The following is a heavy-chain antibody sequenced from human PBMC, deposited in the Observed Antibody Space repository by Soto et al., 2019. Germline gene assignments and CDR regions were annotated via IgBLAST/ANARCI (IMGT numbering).Heavy chain of an antibody. Sequence: QITLKESGPTMVKPTQTLTLSCTFSGFSLSTGGVGVGWIRQPPGKALEWLALIYWDDDKRYRTSLQNRLTITADTSYNQVVLSMSNMGPDVTATYSCAHRNVEVVGGPTNTFDYWGQGALVTVSS. V-gene: IGHV2-5*02. CDR2: IYWDDDK. CDR3: AHRNVEVVGGPTNTFDY. D-gene: IGHD2-15*01. CDR1: GFSLSTGGVG. J-gene: IGHJ4*02.